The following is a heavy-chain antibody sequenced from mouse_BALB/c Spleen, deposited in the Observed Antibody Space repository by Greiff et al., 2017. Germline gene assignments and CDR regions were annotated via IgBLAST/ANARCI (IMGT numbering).Heavy chain of an antibody. J-gene: IGHJ2*01. Sequence: EVQGVESGGGLVKPGGSLKLSCAASGFTFSSYAMSWVRQTPEKRLEWVATISSGGSYTYYPDSVKGRFTISRDNARNILYLQMSSLRSEDTAMYYCARGGDYRYDGFDYWGQGTTLTVSS. D-gene: IGHD2-14*01. CDR3: ARGGDYRYDGFDY. CDR2: ISSGGSYT. CDR1: GFTFSSYA. V-gene: IGHV5-9-3*01.